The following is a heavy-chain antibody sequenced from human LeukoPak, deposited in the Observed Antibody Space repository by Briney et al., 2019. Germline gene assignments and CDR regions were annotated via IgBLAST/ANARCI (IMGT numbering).Heavy chain of an antibody. Sequence: GASVKVSCKASGHTFTTYGISWVRQAPGHALEWIGWIQPYNGNTKYVQMLQGRDTMTTDPSQSTDSMELRSVLSYHTALYYFVRDREAARPGWFGPWGQGTLVTVSS. D-gene: IGHD6-6*01. CDR2: IQPYNGNT. V-gene: IGHV1-18*01. CDR3: VRDREAARPGWFGP. CDR1: GHTFTTYG. J-gene: IGHJ5*02.